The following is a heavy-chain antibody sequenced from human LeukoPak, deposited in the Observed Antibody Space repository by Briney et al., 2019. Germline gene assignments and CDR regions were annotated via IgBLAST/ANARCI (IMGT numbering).Heavy chain of an antibody. CDR3: TRESGNTFVRGARYYSFYMDV. J-gene: IGHJ6*03. Sequence: SETLSLTCSVSGGSISSGSYYWSWIRRPAGTGLEWIGRIYTSGTTYYNPSLKSRVSISVDTSKNQFSLRLNSVTAADTAVYYCTRESGNTFVRGARYYSFYMDVWGTGTTVTVSS. CDR1: GGSISSGSYY. D-gene: IGHD3-10*01. V-gene: IGHV4-61*02. CDR2: IYTSGTT.